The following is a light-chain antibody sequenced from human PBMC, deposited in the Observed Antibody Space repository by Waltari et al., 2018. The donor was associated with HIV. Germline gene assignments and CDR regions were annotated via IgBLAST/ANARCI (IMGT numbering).Light chain of an antibody. J-gene: IGLJ1*01. V-gene: IGLV3-1*01. CDR2: QDN. CDR3: QAWDSSTVV. Sequence: SYELTQPPSVSVSPGQTASFSCSGNKLGDKYVSWYQQKPGQSPVTVIYQDNRRPSGIPERFSGSNSGDTATLTISGTQPVDEADYYCQAWDSSTVVFGPGTKGTVL. CDR1: KLGDKY.